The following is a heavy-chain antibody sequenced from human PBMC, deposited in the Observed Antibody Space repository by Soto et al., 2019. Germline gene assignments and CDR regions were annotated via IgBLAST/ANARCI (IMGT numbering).Heavy chain of an antibody. D-gene: IGHD3-16*01. CDR1: GGSISDSNYY. J-gene: IGHJ3*02. CDR3: ARFRGGAYAFDI. Sequence: TVSGGSISDSNYYWNWIRQPPGKGLEWIGGIYYSGSTYYNPSLKSRVTISVDTSKNQFSLKLSSVTAADTAVYYCARFRGGAYAFDIWGQGTMVTVSS. V-gene: IGHV4-30-4*08. CDR2: IYYSGST.